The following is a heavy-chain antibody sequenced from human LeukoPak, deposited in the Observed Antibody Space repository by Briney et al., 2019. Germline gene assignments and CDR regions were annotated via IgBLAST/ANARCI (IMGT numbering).Heavy chain of an antibody. CDR2: ISYDGSNT. V-gene: IGHV3-30-3*01. CDR3: AKDGRNYYGSGS. CDR1: GFTFSSFT. Sequence: GGSLRLSCAASGFTFSSFTVHWVRQAPGKGLEWLSVISYDGSNTYYADSVKGRFTISRDNSKNTLYPQMNSLRAEDTAVYYCAKDGRNYYGSGSWGQGTLVTVSS. D-gene: IGHD3-10*01. J-gene: IGHJ4*02.